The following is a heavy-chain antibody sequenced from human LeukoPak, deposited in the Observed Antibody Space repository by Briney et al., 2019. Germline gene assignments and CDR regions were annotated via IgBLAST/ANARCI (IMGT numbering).Heavy chain of an antibody. D-gene: IGHD2-2*02. CDR2: IHRSGSV. CDR3: ARDQVAPATAIEF. J-gene: IGHJ4*01. V-gene: IGHV4-38-2*02. CDR1: NYSIRSHYY. Sequence: SETLSLTCSVSNYSIRSHYYWVWLRPPPGKGLEWLGSIHRSGSVYYNDNPSLESRVAMSMDASNNQFSLRLTSLTAADTAVYYCARDQVAPATAIEFWGLGTLVTVSS.